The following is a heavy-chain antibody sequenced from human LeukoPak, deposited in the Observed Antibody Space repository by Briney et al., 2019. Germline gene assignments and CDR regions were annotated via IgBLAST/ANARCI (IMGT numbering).Heavy chain of an antibody. Sequence: SETLSLTCAVSGGSISSYYWSWIRQPPGKGLEWIGYIYYSGSTNYNPSLKSRVTISVDTSKNQFSLKLSSVTAADTAVYYCARDLRYDFWSGYLGSYYYMDVWGKGTTVTVSS. D-gene: IGHD3-3*01. CDR2: IYYSGST. J-gene: IGHJ6*03. CDR3: ARDLRYDFWSGYLGSYYYMDV. CDR1: GGSISSYY. V-gene: IGHV4-59*01.